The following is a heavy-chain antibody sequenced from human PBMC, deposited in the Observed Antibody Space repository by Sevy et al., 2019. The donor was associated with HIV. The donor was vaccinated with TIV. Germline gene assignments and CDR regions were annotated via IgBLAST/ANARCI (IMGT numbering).Heavy chain of an antibody. J-gene: IGHJ1*01. CDR2: IYYSGST. CDR1: GGSISSGDYY. CDR3: ARGPVSKPTNY. D-gene: IGHD2-8*01. Sequence: SETLSLTCTVSGGSISSGDYYWSWIRQPPGKGLEWIGYIYYSGSTYYNPSLKSRVTISVDTSKNQFSLKLSSVTAADTDVYYCARGPVSKPTNYWGQGTLVTVSS. V-gene: IGHV4-30-4*01.